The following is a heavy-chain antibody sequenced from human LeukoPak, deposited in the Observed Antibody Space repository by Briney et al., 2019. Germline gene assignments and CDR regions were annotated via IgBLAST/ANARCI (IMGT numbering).Heavy chain of an antibody. J-gene: IGHJ4*02. Sequence: GGSLRLSCAASGFIFSSYWMHWVRQAPGKGLEWISHISSSSSTTSYADSVKGRFTISRDNVKESLYLQMNSLRDEDTAIYYCARGGQLGGQGTLVTVSS. CDR1: GFIFSSYW. D-gene: IGHD1-1*01. CDR3: ARGGQL. CDR2: ISSSSSTT. V-gene: IGHV3-48*02.